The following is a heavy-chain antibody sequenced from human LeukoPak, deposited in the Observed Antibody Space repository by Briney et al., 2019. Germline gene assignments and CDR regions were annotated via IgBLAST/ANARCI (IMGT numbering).Heavy chain of an antibody. CDR3: AKEALAAAGLDY. CDR2: ISWNSGSI. V-gene: IGHV3-9*01. D-gene: IGHD6-13*01. Sequence: GGSLRLSCAASGFTFDDYAMHWVRQAPGKGLEWVSGISWNSGSIGYADSVKGRFTISRDNAKNSLYLQMNSLRAEDTASYYCAKEALAAAGLDYWGQGTLVTVSS. CDR1: GFTFDDYA. J-gene: IGHJ4*02.